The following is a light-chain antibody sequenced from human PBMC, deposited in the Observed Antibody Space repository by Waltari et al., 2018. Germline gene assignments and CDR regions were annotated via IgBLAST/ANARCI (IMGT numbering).Light chain of an antibody. Sequence: DIQVTQSPSSLSASVGDRVSITCRASQNIGNNLNWYQQQPGRAPKLLIYDVSSLNSGVPSQFRGSSSGTEFTLTISSLQPEDFATYYCQQSFTIPVAFCGGTKVDI. J-gene: IGKJ4*01. CDR1: QNIGNN. CDR3: QQSFTIPVA. V-gene: IGKV1-39*01. CDR2: DVS.